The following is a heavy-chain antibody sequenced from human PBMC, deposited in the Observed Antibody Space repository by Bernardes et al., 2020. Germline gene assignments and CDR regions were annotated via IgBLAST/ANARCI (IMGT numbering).Heavy chain of an antibody. CDR2: ISYDGSNK. J-gene: IGHJ6*02. CDR1: GFTFSSYA. Sequence: GGSLRLSCAASGFTFSSYAMHWVRQAPGKGLEWVAVISYDGSNKYYADSVKGRFTISRDNSKNTLYLQMNSLRAEDTAVYYCARVKAAPGLYSSSRYAYYGMDVWGQWTTVTVSS. D-gene: IGHD6-13*01. V-gene: IGHV3-30-3*01. CDR3: ARVKAAPGLYSSSRYAYYGMDV.